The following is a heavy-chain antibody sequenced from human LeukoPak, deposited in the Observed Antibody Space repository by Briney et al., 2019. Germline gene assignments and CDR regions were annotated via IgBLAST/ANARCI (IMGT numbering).Heavy chain of an antibody. CDR2: IYSGGST. D-gene: IGHD5-12*01. J-gene: IGHJ4*02. CDR3: ARDKTSGYGIDY. Sequence: PGGSLRLSCAASGFTFSSYWMSWIRQAPGKGLEWVSVIYSGGSTYYADSVKGRFTISRDNSKNTLYLQMNSLRAEDTAVYYCARDKTSGYGIDYWGQGTLVTVSS. V-gene: IGHV3-66*01. CDR1: GFTFSSYW.